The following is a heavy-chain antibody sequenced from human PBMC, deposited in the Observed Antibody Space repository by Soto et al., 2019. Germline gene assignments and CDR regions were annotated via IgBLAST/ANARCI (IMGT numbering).Heavy chain of an antibody. CDR3: ARVSGSYYYGMDV. CDR2: IYHSGST. J-gene: IGHJ6*02. Sequence: PSETLSLTCAVSGGSISSSNWWSWVRQPPGKGLEWIGEIYHSGSTNYNPSLKSRVTISVDKSKNQFSQKLSSVTAADSAVYYCARVSGSYYYGMDVWGQGTTVTVSS. D-gene: IGHD1-26*01. V-gene: IGHV4-4*02. CDR1: GGSISSSNW.